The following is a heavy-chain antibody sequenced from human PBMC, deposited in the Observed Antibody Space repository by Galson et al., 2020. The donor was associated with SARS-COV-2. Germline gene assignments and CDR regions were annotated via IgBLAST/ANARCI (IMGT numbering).Heavy chain of an antibody. Sequence: SQTLSLTCTVFGGSISGYYWSWIRQPPGKGLEWIGYIYDSGSTNYNPSLASRVTITVDKSRKQLSLKLTSVTAADTADYYCARCKFGGVVAVYTPYYYYYYMDGWGRGTTVSVSS. V-gene: IGHV4-59*01. CDR2: IYDSGST. D-gene: IGHD3-16*02. CDR3: ARCKFGGVVAVYTPYYYYYYMDG. CDR1: GGSISGYY. J-gene: IGHJ6*03.